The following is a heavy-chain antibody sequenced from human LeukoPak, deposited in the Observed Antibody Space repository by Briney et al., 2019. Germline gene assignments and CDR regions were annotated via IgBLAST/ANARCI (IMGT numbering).Heavy chain of an antibody. V-gene: IGHV3-9*01. Sequence: GGSLRLSCAASGFTFDDYTMPWVRHAPGKGLEWVSGISRDSGRIGYADSVEGRFTISRDSAESSLHLQMNSLRPEDTALYYCAKTLWKSYYYYGMDVWGQGTTVTVSS. D-gene: IGHD2-21*01. CDR3: AKTLWKSYYYYGMDV. CDR1: GFTFDDYT. CDR2: ISRDSGRI. J-gene: IGHJ6*02.